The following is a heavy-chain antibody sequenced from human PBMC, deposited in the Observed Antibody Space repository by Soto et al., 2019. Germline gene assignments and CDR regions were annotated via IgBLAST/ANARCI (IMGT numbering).Heavy chain of an antibody. CDR3: ARDGGDGDYVTAAY. CDR1: GGTFSSYT. D-gene: IGHD4-17*01. V-gene: IGHV1-69*08. Sequence: QVQLVQSGAEVKKPGSSVKVSCKASGGTFSSYTISWVRQAPGQGLEWMGRIIPILGIANYAQKFQGRVTLTADKSTSTAYMELRSLRSEDTAVYYCARDGGDGDYVTAAYWGQGTLVTVSS. J-gene: IGHJ4*02. CDR2: IIPILGIA.